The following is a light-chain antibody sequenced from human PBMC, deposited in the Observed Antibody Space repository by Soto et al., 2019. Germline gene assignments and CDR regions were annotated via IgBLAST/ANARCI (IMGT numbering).Light chain of an antibody. J-gene: IGLJ2*01. CDR1: VLPKQY. Sequence: SYELTQPPSVSVSPGQTARITCSGDVLPKQYASWYQQRPGQAPVLLIYKDSERPSEIPERFSGSSSGTTVTLTISGVQAEDEADYYCQSADSSGTDVFGGGTQLTVL. CDR3: QSADSSGTDV. V-gene: IGLV3-25*03. CDR2: KDS.